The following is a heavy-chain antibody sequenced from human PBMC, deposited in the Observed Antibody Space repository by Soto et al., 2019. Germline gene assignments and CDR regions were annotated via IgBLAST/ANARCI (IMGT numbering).Heavy chain of an antibody. D-gene: IGHD5-18*01. J-gene: IGHJ4*02. V-gene: IGHV3-33*01. CDR3: ARDVDTAIADY. Sequence: PGGSLRLSCAASGFTFSSYGMHWVRQAPGKGLEWVAVIWYDGSNKYYADSVKGRFTISRDNSKNTLYLQMNSLRAEDTAVYYCARDVDTAIADYWGQGTLVTVSS. CDR1: GFTFSSYG. CDR2: IWYDGSNK.